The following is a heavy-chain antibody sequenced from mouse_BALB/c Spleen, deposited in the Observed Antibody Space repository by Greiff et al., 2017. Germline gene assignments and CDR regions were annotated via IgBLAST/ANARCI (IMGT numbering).Heavy chain of an antibody. CDR1: GFNIKDYY. J-gene: IGHJ3*01. Sequence: EVQLQQSGAELVRPGALVKLSCKASGFNIKDYYMHWVKQRPEQGLEWIGWIDPENGNTIYDPKFQGKASITADTSSNTAYLQLSSLTSEDTAVYYCASSPSWFAYWGQGTLVTVSA. CDR2: IDPENGNT. CDR3: ASSPSWFAY. V-gene: IGHV14-1*02.